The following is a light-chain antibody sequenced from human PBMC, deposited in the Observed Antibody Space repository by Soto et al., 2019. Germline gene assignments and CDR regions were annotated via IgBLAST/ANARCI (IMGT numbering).Light chain of an antibody. CDR2: EVS. Sequence: QSALTQPTSVSGSPGQSITISCTGTSSDVGGYNYVSWYQQHPGKVPKVMIFEVSNRPSGISHRFSGSKSGNTASLTISGLQAEEEADYYCSSYTTSGTLVFGGGTKLTVL. J-gene: IGLJ2*01. CDR1: SSDVGGYNY. V-gene: IGLV2-14*01. CDR3: SSYTTSGTLV.